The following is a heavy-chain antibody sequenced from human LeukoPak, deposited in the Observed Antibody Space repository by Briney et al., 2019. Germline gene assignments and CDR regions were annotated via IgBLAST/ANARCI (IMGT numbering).Heavy chain of an antibody. CDR2: IIPILGIA. V-gene: IGHV1-69*04. CDR3: AREPLYSGYDYGLNWFDP. D-gene: IGHD5-12*01. J-gene: IGHJ5*02. Sequence: ASVKVSCKASGGTFSSCAISWVRQAPGQGLEWMGRIIPILGIANYAQKFQGRVTITADKSTSTAYMELSSLRSEDTAVYYCAREPLYSGYDYGLNWFDPWGQGTLVTVSS. CDR1: GGTFSSCA.